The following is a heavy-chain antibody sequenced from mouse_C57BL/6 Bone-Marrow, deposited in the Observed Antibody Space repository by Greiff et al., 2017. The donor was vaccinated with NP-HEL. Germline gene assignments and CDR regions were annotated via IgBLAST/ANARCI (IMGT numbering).Heavy chain of an antibody. D-gene: IGHD1-1*01. CDR2: IDPNSGGT. V-gene: IGHV1-72*01. CDR1: GYTFTSYW. Sequence: QVQLKQPGADLVKPGASVKLSCKASGYTFTSYWMHWVKQRPGRGLEWIGRIDPNSGGTKFNEQFKTKATLTVDKPSSTAYMQLSSLTSEDSAGYYCARYYYGSRGWYFDVWGTGTTVTVSS. CDR3: ARYYYGSRGWYFDV. J-gene: IGHJ1*03.